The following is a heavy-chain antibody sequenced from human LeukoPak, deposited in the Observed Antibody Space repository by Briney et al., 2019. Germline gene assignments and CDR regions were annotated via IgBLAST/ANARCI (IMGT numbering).Heavy chain of an antibody. J-gene: IGHJ3*02. Sequence: SETLSLTCTVSGGSISSYYWSWIRQPPGKGLDWIGYMYSGGTTNYSPSLKSRVTISEDMSKNQFSLKLTSVTAADTAVYYCARHSGHSSTNDAFDIWGQGTMVIVSS. CDR3: ARHSGHSSTNDAFDI. D-gene: IGHD6-13*01. CDR1: GGSISSYY. V-gene: IGHV4-59*01. CDR2: MYSGGTT.